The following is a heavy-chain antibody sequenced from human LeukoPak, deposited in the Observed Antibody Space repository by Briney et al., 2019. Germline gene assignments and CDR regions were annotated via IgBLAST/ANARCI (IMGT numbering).Heavy chain of an antibody. CDR2: ISSSSSYI. D-gene: IGHD5-12*01. Sequence: PGGSLRLSCAASGFTFSSYSMNWVRQAPGKGLEWVSSISSSSSYIYYADSVKGRFTISRDNAKNSLYLQMNSLRAEDTAVYYCARDPHGYSGYGNFDYWGQGTLVTVSS. CDR3: ARDPHGYSGYGNFDY. CDR1: GFTFSSYS. J-gene: IGHJ4*02. V-gene: IGHV3-21*01.